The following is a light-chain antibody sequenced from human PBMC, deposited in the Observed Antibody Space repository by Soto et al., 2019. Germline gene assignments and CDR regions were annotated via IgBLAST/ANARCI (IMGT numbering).Light chain of an antibody. Sequence: DIQMTQSPSSLSAPVGDRVTITCRARQGISNYLAWYQQKPGKVPKLLIYAASTLQSGVSSRSSGSGSATDFTLTISNLQTEDAATYYYQKYNSAQRKFGPGTKVEIK. J-gene: IGKJ1*01. CDR1: QGISNY. CDR2: AAS. CDR3: QKYNSAQRK. V-gene: IGKV1-27*01.